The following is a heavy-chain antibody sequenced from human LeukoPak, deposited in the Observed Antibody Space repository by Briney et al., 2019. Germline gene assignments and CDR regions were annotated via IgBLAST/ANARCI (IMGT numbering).Heavy chain of an antibody. CDR3: AKDGDSSSWYYYYYMDV. CDR1: GFTFSSYG. CDR2: IRYDGSNK. J-gene: IGHJ6*03. V-gene: IGHV3-30*02. Sequence: GGSLRLSCAASGFTFSSYGMHLVRQAPGKGLEWVAFIRYDGSNKYYADSVKGRFTISRDNSKNTLYLQMNSLRAEDTAVYYCAKDGDSSSWYYYYYMDVWGKGTTVTVSS. D-gene: IGHD6-13*01.